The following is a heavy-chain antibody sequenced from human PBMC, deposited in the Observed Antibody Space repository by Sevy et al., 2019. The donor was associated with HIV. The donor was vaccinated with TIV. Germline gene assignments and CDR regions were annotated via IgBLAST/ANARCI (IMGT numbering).Heavy chain of an antibody. D-gene: IGHD6-25*01. CDR3: AREGGSGPLFFDY. Sequence: GEALKISCQGSGYSFSSYWIGWVRQMPGKGLEWVGIIYPGDSETRYSPSFQGQVTISADKSISTAYLQWSSLEASDTAMYYCAREGGSGPLFFDYWGQGTLVTVSS. CDR2: IYPGDSET. V-gene: IGHV5-51*01. CDR1: GYSFSSYW. J-gene: IGHJ4*01.